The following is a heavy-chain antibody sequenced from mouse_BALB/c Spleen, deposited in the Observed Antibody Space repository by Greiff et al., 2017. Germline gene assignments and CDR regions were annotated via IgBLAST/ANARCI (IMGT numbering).Heavy chain of an antibody. Sequence: VQLQQPGAELVKPGASVKLSCKASGYTFTSYWMHWVKQRPGQGLEWIGEINPSNGRTNYNEKFKSKATLTVDKSSSTAYMQLSSLTSEDSAVYYCARPYYFDYWGQGTTLTVSS. J-gene: IGHJ2*01. CDR2: INPSNGRT. CDR1: GYTFTSYW. CDR3: ARPYYFDY. V-gene: IGHV1S81*02.